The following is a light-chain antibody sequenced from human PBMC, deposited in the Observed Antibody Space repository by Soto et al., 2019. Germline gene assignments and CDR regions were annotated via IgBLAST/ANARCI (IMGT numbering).Light chain of an antibody. Sequence: VLTQSACTLSLSPGERATLSCRASQSVSSSYLAWYQQKPGQAPRLLIYGASSRATGIPDRFSGSGSGTDFTLTISGLEPEDFAVYYCQQYGSPITFGQGTRLEIK. V-gene: IGKV3-20*01. CDR1: QSVSSSY. CDR3: QQYGSPIT. CDR2: GAS. J-gene: IGKJ5*01.